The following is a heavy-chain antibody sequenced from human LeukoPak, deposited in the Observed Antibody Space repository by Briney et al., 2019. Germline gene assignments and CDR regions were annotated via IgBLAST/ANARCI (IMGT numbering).Heavy chain of an antibody. J-gene: IGHJ4*02. D-gene: IGHD3-9*01. CDR1: GFTFDDYG. V-gene: IGHV3-20*04. CDR2: INWNGGST. CDR3: ARDGDILTGYYKYYFDY. Sequence: GGSLRLSCAASGFTFDDYGMSWVRQAPGKGLEWVSGINWNGGSTGYADSVKGRFTISRDNARNSLFLQMNSLRAEDTAVYYCARDGDILTGYYKYYFDYWGQGTLVTVSS.